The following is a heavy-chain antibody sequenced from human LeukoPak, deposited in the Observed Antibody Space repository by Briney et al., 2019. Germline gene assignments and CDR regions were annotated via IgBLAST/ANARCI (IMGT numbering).Heavy chain of an antibody. Sequence: SVKVSCKASGGTFSSYAISWVRQAPGQGLEWMGGIIPIFGTANYAQKFQGRVTITTDESTSTAYMELSSLRSEDTAVYYCASSKRGYYYYMDVWGKGTTVTVSS. D-gene: IGHD3-16*01. CDR1: GGTFSSYA. V-gene: IGHV1-69*05. CDR3: ASSKRGYYYYMDV. CDR2: IIPIFGTA. J-gene: IGHJ6*03.